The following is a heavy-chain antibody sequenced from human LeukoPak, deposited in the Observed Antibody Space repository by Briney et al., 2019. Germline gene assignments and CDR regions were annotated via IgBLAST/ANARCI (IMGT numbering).Heavy chain of an antibody. J-gene: IGHJ4*02. CDR2: TNPNSGGT. D-gene: IGHD3-22*01. CDR3: ARGAPDYYDSSGYYPNFDY. Sequence: GASVKVPCKASGYTFTGYYMHWVRQAPGQGLEWMGWTNPNSGGTNYAQKFQGRVTMTRDTSISTAYMELSRLRSDDTAVYYCARGAPDYYDSSGYYPNFDYWGQGTLVTVSS. V-gene: IGHV1-2*02. CDR1: GYTFTGYY.